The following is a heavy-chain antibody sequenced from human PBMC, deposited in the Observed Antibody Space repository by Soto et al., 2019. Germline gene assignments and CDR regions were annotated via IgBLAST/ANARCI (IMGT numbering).Heavy chain of an antibody. J-gene: IGHJ5*02. CDR2: IYYSGST. Sequence: WETLSLTCTVSGGSISSSSYYWGWIRQPPGKGLEWIGSIYYSGSTYYNPSLKSRVTISVDTSKNQFSLKLSSVTAADTAVYYCARTYYDFWSGPRGWFDPWGQGTLVTVSS. CDR3: ARTYYDFWSGPRGWFDP. V-gene: IGHV4-39*01. CDR1: GGSISSSSYY. D-gene: IGHD3-3*01.